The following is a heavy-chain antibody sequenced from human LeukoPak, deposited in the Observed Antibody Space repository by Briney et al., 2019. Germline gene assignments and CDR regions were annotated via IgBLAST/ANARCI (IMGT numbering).Heavy chain of an antibody. V-gene: IGHV4-30-2*01. Sequence: PSETLSLTCTVSGGSISSGGYYWSWIRQPPGKGLEWIGYIYHSGSTYYNPSLKSRVTISVDRSKNQFSLKLSSVTAADTAVYYCARGPSWGSYSYYYYYMDVWGKGTTVTVSS. D-gene: IGHD1-26*01. CDR1: GGSISSGGYY. CDR3: ARGPSWGSYSYYYYYMDV. J-gene: IGHJ6*03. CDR2: IYHSGST.